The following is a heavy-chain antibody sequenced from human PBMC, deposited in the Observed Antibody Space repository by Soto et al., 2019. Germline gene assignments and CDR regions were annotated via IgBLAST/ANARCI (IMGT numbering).Heavy chain of an antibody. CDR3: ARVGPSTDPH. V-gene: IGHV1-69*06. D-gene: IGHD3-10*01. CDR2: IIPIFGTS. Sequence: GASVKVSCKASGGAFSTSSINWVRQAPGQGLEWMGAIIPIFGTSDYAQNFQGRVTITADKSTSTAYMELSSLRSEDTAVYYCARVGPSTDPHWGQGTLVTVSS. J-gene: IGHJ4*02. CDR1: GGAFSTSS.